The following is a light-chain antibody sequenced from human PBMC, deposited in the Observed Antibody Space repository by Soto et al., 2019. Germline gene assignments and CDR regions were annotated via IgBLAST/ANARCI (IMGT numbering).Light chain of an antibody. CDR2: EGS. CDR3: CSYAGSSTYV. J-gene: IGLJ1*01. Sequence: LTQPASVSGSPGQSITISCTGTSSDVGSYNLVSWYQQHPGKAPKLMIYEGSKRPSGVSNRFSGSKPGNTASLTISGLQAEDEADYYCCSYAGSSTYVFGTGTTVTVL. CDR1: SSDVGSYNL. V-gene: IGLV2-23*01.